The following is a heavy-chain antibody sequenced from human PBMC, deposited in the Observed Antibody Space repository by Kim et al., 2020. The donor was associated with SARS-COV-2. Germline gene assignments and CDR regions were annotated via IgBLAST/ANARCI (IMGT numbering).Heavy chain of an antibody. CDR2: ISGSGGST. D-gene: IGHD3-22*01. V-gene: IGHV3-23*01. J-gene: IGHJ2*01. Sequence: GGSLRLSCAASGFTFSSYAMSWVRQAPGKGLEWVSAISGSGGSTYYADSVKGRFTISRDNSKNTLYLQMNSLRAEDTAVYYCAKVGGYDSSGYYSGPGNWYFDLWGRGTLVTVSS. CDR1: GFTFSSYA. CDR3: AKVGGYDSSGYYSGPGNWYFDL.